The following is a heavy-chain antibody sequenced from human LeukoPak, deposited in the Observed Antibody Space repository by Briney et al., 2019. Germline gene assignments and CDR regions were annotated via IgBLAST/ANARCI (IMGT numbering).Heavy chain of an antibody. CDR1: GGSISSSSYY. CDR3: ALGKLVDTASTGMDV. D-gene: IGHD5-18*01. V-gene: IGHV4-39*07. CDR2: IYYSGST. Sequence: SETLSLTCTVSGGSISSSSYYWGWIRQPPGKGLKWNGSIYYSGSTYYNPSLKSRVTISVDTSKNQFSLKLSSVTAADTAVYYCALGKLVDTASTGMDVWGQGTTVTVSS. J-gene: IGHJ6*02.